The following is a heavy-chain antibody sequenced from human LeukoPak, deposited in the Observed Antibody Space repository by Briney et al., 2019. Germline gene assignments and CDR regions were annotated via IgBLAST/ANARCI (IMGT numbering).Heavy chain of an antibody. V-gene: IGHV1-8*01. CDR1: GYTFTSYD. CDR3: ARVPRGVKPYYFDY. D-gene: IGHD3-10*01. Sequence: ASVKVSCKASGYTFTSYDINWVRRATGQGLEWMGWMNPNSGNTGYAQKFQGRVTMTRNTSISTAYMELSSLRSEDTAVYYCARVPRGVKPYYFDYWGQGTLVTVSS. J-gene: IGHJ4*02. CDR2: MNPNSGNT.